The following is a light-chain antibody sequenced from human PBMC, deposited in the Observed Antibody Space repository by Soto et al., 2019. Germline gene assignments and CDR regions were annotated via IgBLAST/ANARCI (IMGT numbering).Light chain of an antibody. J-gene: IGKJ5*01. V-gene: IGKV3-11*01. CDR2: DAS. CDR1: QSVSSY. Sequence: EIVLTQSPATLSLSPWEIATLSCRASQSVSSYLAWYQQKPGQAPRLLIYDASNRATGIPARFSGSGSGTDFSLTISSLEPEDFAVYYCQQRSNWPLITFGQGTRLEIK. CDR3: QQRSNWPLIT.